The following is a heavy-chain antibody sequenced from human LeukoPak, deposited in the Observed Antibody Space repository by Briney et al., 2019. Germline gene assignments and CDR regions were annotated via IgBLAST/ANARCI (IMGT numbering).Heavy chain of an antibody. D-gene: IGHD1-26*01. J-gene: IGHJ4*02. Sequence: PWGSLGLSCAVSGFPFSNYAMHWFRQAPGKGLEWAAVLIYDGSDKHYADSVKGRFTISRDNSKNTLYPQMDSLRAEDTAVYYCARDITGSYSSDYWGQGTLVTVSS. V-gene: IGHV3-30-3*01. CDR2: LIYDGSDK. CDR3: ARDITGSYSSDY. CDR1: GFPFSNYA.